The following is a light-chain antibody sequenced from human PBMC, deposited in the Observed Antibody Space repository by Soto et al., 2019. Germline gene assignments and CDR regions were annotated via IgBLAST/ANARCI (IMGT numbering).Light chain of an antibody. V-gene: IGLV2-14*01. CDR1: SSDVGGYNY. J-gene: IGLJ1*01. CDR2: EVS. CDR3: SSYTSRSTDV. Sequence: QSALTQPASASGSPGQSLTISCTGTSSDVGGYNYVSWYQQHPGKAPNLMIYEVSRRPSGVSSRFSGSKSGNTASLTISGLQAEDEADYYCSSYTSRSTDVFGTGTKLTVL.